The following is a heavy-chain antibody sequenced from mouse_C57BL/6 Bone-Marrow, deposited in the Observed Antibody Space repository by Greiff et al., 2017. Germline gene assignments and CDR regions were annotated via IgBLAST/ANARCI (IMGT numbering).Heavy chain of an antibody. Sequence: QVQLKESGAELARPGASVKLSCKASGYTFTSYGISWVKQRTGQGLEWIGEIYPRSGNTYYNEKFKGKATLTAAKSSSTAYMELRSLTSEDSAVYFCARLGEYDEDYWGQGTTLTVSS. V-gene: IGHV1-81*01. CDR1: GYTFTSYG. D-gene: IGHD2-12*01. CDR3: ARLGEYDEDY. J-gene: IGHJ2*01. CDR2: IYPRSGNT.